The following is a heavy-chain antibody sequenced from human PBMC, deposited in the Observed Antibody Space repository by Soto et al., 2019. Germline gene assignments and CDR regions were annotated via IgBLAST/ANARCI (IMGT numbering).Heavy chain of an antibody. CDR2: IYYSGST. Sequence: SETLSLTCTVSGGSISSYYWSWIRQPPGKGLEWIGYIYYSGSTNYNPSLKSRVTISVDTSKNQFSLKLSSVTAADTAVYYCARESDYYDSSGFFDYWVQGTLVTVSS. CDR3: ARESDYYDSSGFFDY. D-gene: IGHD3-22*01. V-gene: IGHV4-59*01. J-gene: IGHJ4*02. CDR1: GGSISSYY.